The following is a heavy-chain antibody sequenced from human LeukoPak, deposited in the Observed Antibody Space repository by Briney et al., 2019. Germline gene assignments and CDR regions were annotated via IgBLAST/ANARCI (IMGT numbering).Heavy chain of an antibody. V-gene: IGHV3-23*01. J-gene: IGHJ4*02. CDR1: GFTFSSYA. D-gene: IGHD4-11*01. CDR2: ISGSGGST. CDR3: ARDPSPTVTRGY. Sequence: GGSLRLSCAASGFTFSSYAMSWVRQAPGKGLEWVSTISGSGGSTYYADSVKGRFTISRDNAKNSLYPQMNSLRAEDTAVYYCARDPSPTVTRGYWGQGTLVTVSS.